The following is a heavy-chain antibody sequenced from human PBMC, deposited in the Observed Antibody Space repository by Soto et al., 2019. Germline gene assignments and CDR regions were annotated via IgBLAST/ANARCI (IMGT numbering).Heavy chain of an antibody. Sequence: QVQLVQSGAEVKKPGASVKVSCKASGYTFTSYGISWVRQAPGQGLEWMGWISAYNGNTNYAQKLQGRVTMTTDTSTSTAYMELRSLRSDDTAVYYCARLRELELRHLPVLGVSLPDVWGQGTTVTVSS. CDR3: ARLRELELRHLPVLGVSLPDV. D-gene: IGHD1-7*01. CDR1: GYTFTSYG. J-gene: IGHJ6*02. V-gene: IGHV1-18*01. CDR2: ISAYNGNT.